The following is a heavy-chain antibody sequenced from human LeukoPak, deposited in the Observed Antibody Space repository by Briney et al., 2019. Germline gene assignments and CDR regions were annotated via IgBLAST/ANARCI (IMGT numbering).Heavy chain of an antibody. V-gene: IGHV4-59*08. Sequence: LETLSLTCTVPGGSITGFYWSWIRQSPGKGLEWIGFVYYSGSTNNNPTLKSRVTISIQTSKNQFSLKLSSVTAADTAVYYCARSTYVFWSGYDYWGQGTLVTVSS. J-gene: IGHJ4*02. CDR2: VYYSGST. CDR3: ARSTYVFWSGYDY. D-gene: IGHD3/OR15-3a*01. CDR1: GGSITGFY.